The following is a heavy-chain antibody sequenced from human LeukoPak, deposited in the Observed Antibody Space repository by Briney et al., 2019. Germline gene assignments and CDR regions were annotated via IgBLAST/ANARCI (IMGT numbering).Heavy chain of an antibody. CDR2: IYYSGTT. D-gene: IGHD6-6*01. J-gene: IGHJ6*02. V-gene: IGHV4-59*08. CDR1: GGFISSYY. Sequence: TSETLSLTCTISGGFISSYYWSWIRQPPGKGLEWIGYIYYSGTTTYNPSLKSRITMSVDTSKNQFSLRLNSVTAADTAVYHCARRGAARRYDGLDVWGQGTTVTVSS. CDR3: ARRGAARRYDGLDV.